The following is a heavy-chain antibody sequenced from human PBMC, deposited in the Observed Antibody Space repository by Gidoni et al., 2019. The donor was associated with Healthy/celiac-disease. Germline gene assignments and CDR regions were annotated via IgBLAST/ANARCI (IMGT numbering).Heavy chain of an antibody. V-gene: IGHV1-8*01. CDR1: GYTFTRYD. J-gene: IGHJ5*02. Sequence: QVQLVQSGAEVKKPVASVKVSCKASGYTFTRYDINWVRQATGQGLEWMGWMNPNSGNSGYAQKFQGRVTMTRNTSISTAYMELSSLRSEDTAVYYCARGPIVVVPAAIPNWFDPWGQGTLVTVSS. CDR2: MNPNSGNS. D-gene: IGHD2-2*02. CDR3: ARGPIVVVPAAIPNWFDP.